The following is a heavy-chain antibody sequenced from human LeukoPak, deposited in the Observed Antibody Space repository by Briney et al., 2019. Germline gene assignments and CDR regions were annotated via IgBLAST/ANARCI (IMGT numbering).Heavy chain of an antibody. V-gene: IGHV3-74*01. CDR2: INSDGSST. D-gene: IGHD2-2*01. Sequence: GESLRLSCAASGFMFSSYWMNWVRQAPGKGLVWVSRINSDGSSTSYADSVKGRFTISRDNAKNTLFLQMNSLRAEDTAVYYCARGPGAFDIWGQGTMVTVSS. J-gene: IGHJ3*02. CDR1: GFMFSSYW. CDR3: ARGPGAFDI.